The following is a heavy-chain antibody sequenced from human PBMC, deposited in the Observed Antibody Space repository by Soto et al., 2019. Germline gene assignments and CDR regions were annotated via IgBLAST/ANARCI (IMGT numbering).Heavy chain of an antibody. V-gene: IGHV3-48*02. J-gene: IGHJ4*02. CDR3: ARDLRDGGRNFDY. Sequence: EVQLVESGGGLVQPGGSLRLSCAASGFTFSSYSMNWVRQAPGKGLEWVSYISSSSTIYYADSVKGRFTISRDNAKNSLYLQMNSLRDEDTAVYYCARDLRDGGRNFDYWGQGTLVTVSS. CDR2: ISSSSTI. CDR1: GFTFSSYS. D-gene: IGHD2-15*01.